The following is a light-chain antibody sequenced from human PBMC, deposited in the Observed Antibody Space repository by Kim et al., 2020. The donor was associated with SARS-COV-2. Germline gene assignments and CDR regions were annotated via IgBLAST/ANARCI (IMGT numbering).Light chain of an antibody. Sequence: GQKVTLSCSGSSSNMGNNYVSWYQQLPGTAPKLLIFDNNIRPSGIPDRFSGSKSGTSATLGITGLQTGDEADYYCGTWDSRLSSAVFGGGTQLTVL. CDR1: SSNMGNNY. CDR2: DNN. V-gene: IGLV1-51*01. J-gene: IGLJ7*01. CDR3: GTWDSRLSSAV.